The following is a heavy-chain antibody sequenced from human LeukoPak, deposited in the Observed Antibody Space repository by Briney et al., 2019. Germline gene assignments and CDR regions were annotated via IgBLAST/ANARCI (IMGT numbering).Heavy chain of an antibody. D-gene: IGHD2-2*01. CDR2: INHSGST. J-gene: IGHJ4*02. Sequence: SETLSLTCAVYGGSFSGYYWSWIRQPPGKGLEWIGEINHSGSTNYNPSLKSRVTISVDTSKNQSSLKLNSVTAADTAVYYCARTCSSTSCLRYWGQGTLVTVSS. V-gene: IGHV4-34*01. CDR1: GGSFSGYY. CDR3: ARTCSSTSCLRY.